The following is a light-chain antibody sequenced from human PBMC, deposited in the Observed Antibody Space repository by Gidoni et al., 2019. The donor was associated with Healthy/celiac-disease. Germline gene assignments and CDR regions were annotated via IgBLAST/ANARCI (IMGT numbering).Light chain of an antibody. CDR1: QSVGSD. J-gene: IGKJ4*02. V-gene: IGKV3-15*01. CDR2: GAS. Sequence: EIVITHSPATLSVSPGERATLSCRASQSVGSDLAWYQQKPGQAPRLLIHGASTRATGIPARFSGTGSGTEFTLTISSLQSEDFAVYYCQQYNNWPRTFGEXTKVEIK. CDR3: QQYNNWPRT.